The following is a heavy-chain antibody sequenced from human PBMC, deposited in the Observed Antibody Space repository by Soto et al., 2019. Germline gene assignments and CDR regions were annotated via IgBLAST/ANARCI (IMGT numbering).Heavy chain of an antibody. D-gene: IGHD6-13*01. V-gene: IGHV3-23*01. CDR2: ISGRGSST. CDR1: GFNVDDYA. J-gene: IGHJ4*02. CDR3: ARRGPGTYFDY. Sequence: SGGSLRLSCTMSGFNVDDYAMNWVRQAPGKGLEWVSVISGRGSSTYYTDSVKGRFTISRDNSKNTLYLQMNSLRAEDTAVYYCARRGPGTYFDYWGQGTLVTVSS.